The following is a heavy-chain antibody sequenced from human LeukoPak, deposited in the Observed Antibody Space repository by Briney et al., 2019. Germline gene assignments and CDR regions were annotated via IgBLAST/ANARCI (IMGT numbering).Heavy chain of an antibody. CDR3: ARPGSYDSSGYYPAEYFQH. Sequence: GGSLRLSCVASGFTFSKFAVSWVRQAPGKGLEWVSAISGSGGSTYYADSVKGRFTISRDNSKNTLYLQMNSLRAEDTAVYYCARPGSYDSSGYYPAEYFQHWGQGTLVTVSS. J-gene: IGHJ1*01. D-gene: IGHD3-22*01. CDR2: ISGSGGST. CDR1: GFTFSKFA. V-gene: IGHV3-23*01.